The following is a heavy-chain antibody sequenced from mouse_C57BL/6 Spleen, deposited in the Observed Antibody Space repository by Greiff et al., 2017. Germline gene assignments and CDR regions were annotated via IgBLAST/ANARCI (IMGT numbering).Heavy chain of an antibody. CDR1: GYTFTSYW. D-gene: IGHD3-3*01. CDR2: LYPGSGST. J-gene: IGHJ2*01. CDR3: ARRGHYFDY. Sequence: QVQLQQPGAELVKPGASVKMSCKASGYTFTSYWITWVKQRPGQGLEWIGDLYPGSGSTNYNEKFKSKATLTVDTSSSTAYMQRSSLTSEDSAVYYCARRGHYFDYWGQGTTLTVSS. V-gene: IGHV1-55*01.